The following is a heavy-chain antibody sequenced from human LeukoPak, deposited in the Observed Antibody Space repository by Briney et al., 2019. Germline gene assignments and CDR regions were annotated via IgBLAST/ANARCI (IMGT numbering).Heavy chain of an antibody. D-gene: IGHD2-15*01. Sequence: GGTLRLSCAASGFTFNSYGMSWVRQAPGKGLEWVSGISGSGDRTYYADSVKGRFTISRDNSKNTLYLQMNSLRAEDTAVYYCARDGAYCSGGSCYSWAFDIWGQGTMVTVSS. CDR3: ARDGAYCSGGSCYSWAFDI. CDR1: GFTFNSYG. J-gene: IGHJ3*02. CDR2: ISGSGDRT. V-gene: IGHV3-23*01.